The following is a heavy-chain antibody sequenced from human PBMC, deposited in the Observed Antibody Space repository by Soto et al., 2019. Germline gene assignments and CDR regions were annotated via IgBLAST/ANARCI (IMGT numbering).Heavy chain of an antibody. D-gene: IGHD3-22*01. CDR1: GFVFKDSS. V-gene: IGHV3-73*01. CDR2: IRDRAYNYET. CDR3: TRLISAAQDY. Sequence: EVLLVESGGGLVQPGGSLKLSCAASGFVFKDSSIHWVRQASGKGLEWFGRIRDRAYNYETSYAASVKGRFTISRDESSTTAFLQMNSLKTEDTGIYYCTRLISAAQDYWGQGTRVTVSS. J-gene: IGHJ4*02.